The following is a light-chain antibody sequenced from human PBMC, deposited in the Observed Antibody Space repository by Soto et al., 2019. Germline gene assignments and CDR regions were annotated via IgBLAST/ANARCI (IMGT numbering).Light chain of an antibody. CDR1: SSDIGSNT. CDR2: FNN. J-gene: IGLJ3*02. V-gene: IGLV1-44*01. Sequence: QSVLTQPPSASGTPGQGVTISCSGSSSDIGSNTVNWYQQLPGTAPKLLIYFNNQRPSGVPDRFSGSKSGTSASLAISGRQSEDEAQYYCAAWDDRLNGPVFGGGTKVTVL. CDR3: AAWDDRLNGPV.